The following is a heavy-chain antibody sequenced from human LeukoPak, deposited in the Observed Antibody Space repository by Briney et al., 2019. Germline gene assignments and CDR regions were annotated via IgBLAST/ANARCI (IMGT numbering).Heavy chain of an antibody. CDR3: ARGKNFPSGGSYPDY. CDR2: MNPNGGNT. J-gene: IGHJ4*02. V-gene: IGHV1-8*01. Sequence: ASVKVSCTASGYTFTSYDINWVRQATGQGLEWMGWMNPNGGNTGYAQKFQGRVTMTRNTSISTAYMELSSLRSEDTAVYYCARGKNFPSGGSYPDYWGQGTLVTVSS. D-gene: IGHD1-26*01. CDR1: GYTFTSYD.